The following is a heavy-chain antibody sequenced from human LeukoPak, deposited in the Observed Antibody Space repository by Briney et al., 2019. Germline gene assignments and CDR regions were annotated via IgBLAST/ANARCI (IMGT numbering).Heavy chain of an antibody. Sequence: PGGSLRLXCAASGFIYSTYGMHWVRQAPGKGLEWVAFIRYDGINKYYADSLKGRFTISRDNSKNTLYLQMNSLRAEDTAVYYCAKDRTGDYDTSGYYFDYWGQGTLVTVSS. CDR2: IRYDGINK. V-gene: IGHV3-30*02. J-gene: IGHJ4*02. CDR1: GFIYSTYG. CDR3: AKDRTGDYDTSGYYFDY. D-gene: IGHD3-22*01.